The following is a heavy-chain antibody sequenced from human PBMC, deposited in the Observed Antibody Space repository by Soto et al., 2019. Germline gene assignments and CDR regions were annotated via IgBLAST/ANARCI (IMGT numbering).Heavy chain of an antibody. CDR1: GGSVSIGSYY. Sequence: SETLCLTCTVSGGSVSIGSYYWSWIRQPPGKGLEWIGYIYYSGSTNYNPSLKSRVTISVDTSKNQFSLKLSSVTAADTAVYYCARDPRGAVTGTYGMDVWGQGTTVTVS. J-gene: IGHJ6*02. V-gene: IGHV4-61*01. CDR2: IYYSGST. D-gene: IGHD6-19*01. CDR3: ARDPRGAVTGTYGMDV.